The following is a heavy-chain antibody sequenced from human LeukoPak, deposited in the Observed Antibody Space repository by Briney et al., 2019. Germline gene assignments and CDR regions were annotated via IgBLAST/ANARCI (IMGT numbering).Heavy chain of an antibody. Sequence: SETLSLTCTVSGESIISSYFWSWLRQPAGKGLEWIGRIYNTGSTDFNPSLTSRVSMSVDTSKNQFSLNLISVTAADTAVYYCAKYASGSLVVWGQGTLVTVS. CDR3: AKYASGSLVV. CDR1: GESIISSYF. D-gene: IGHD3-10*01. J-gene: IGHJ4*02. CDR2: IYNTGST. V-gene: IGHV4-4*07.